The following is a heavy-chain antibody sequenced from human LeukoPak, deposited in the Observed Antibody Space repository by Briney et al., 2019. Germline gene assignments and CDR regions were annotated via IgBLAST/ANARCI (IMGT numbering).Heavy chain of an antibody. D-gene: IGHD3-22*01. CDR2: IYYSGST. CDR3: ARSPYYYDSSGYYYVLYWFDP. CDR1: GGSISNYY. Sequence: SETLSLTCTVSGGSISNYYWSWIRQPPGKGLEWIGYIYYSGSTNYSPSLKSRVTMSVDTSKNQFSLKLSSVTAADTAVYYCARSPYYYDSSGYYYVLYWFDPWGQGTLVTVSS. V-gene: IGHV4-59*08. J-gene: IGHJ5*02.